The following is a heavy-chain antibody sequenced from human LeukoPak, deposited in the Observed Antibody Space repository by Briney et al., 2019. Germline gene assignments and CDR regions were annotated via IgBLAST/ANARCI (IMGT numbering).Heavy chain of an antibody. V-gene: IGHV3-23*01. CDR3: ARAGTYDSSGYYYENAFDI. D-gene: IGHD3-22*01. J-gene: IGHJ3*02. CDR1: GFTFSSYT. CDR2: IGGSGGST. Sequence: PGGSLRLSCAASGFTFSSYTMNWVRQPPGKGLEWVSGIGGSGGSTYYADSVRGRFTISRDNSKNTLYLQMNSLRAEDTAVYYCARAGTYDSSGYYYENAFDIWGQGTMVTVSS.